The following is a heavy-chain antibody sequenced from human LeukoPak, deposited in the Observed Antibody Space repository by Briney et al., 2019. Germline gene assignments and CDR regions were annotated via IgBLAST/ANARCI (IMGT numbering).Heavy chain of an antibody. CDR2: ISSSGSTI. V-gene: IGHV3-48*04. Sequence: PGGSLRLSCAASGFTFSSYAMHWVRQAPGKGLEWVSYISSSGSTIYYADSVKGRFTISRDNAKNSLYLQMNSLRAEDTAVYYCASDYGSGSYRVFDYWGQGTLVTVSS. J-gene: IGHJ4*02. CDR3: ASDYGSGSYRVFDY. CDR1: GFTFSSYA. D-gene: IGHD3-10*01.